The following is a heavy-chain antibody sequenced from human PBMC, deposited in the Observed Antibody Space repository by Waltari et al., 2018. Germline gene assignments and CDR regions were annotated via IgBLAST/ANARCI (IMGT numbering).Heavy chain of an antibody. CDR2: IIPSLGIA. CDR1: GGTFSSYT. Sequence: QVQLVQSGAEVKKPASSVKVSCKASGGTFSSYTLSCARQAPGQGLEWMGRIIPSLGIANYAQKFQGRVTITANKSTSTAYMELSSLGSEDTAVYYCARGGSYFGGFDYWGQGTLVTVSS. J-gene: IGHJ4*02. CDR3: ARGGSYFGGFDY. D-gene: IGHD1-26*01. V-gene: IGHV1-69*02.